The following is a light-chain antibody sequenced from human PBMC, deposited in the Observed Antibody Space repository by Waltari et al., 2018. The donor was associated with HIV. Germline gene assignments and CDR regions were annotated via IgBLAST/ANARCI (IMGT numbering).Light chain of an antibody. Sequence: QSALTQPASVSGSPGQSISISCTGPSSDVGDYYVSWYQHHSGKAPKVIIYEVTNRPSGVSHRFSGSKSGNTASLTISGLLPEDEADYFCSSYISSATPEFGGGTRLTVL. CDR2: EVT. CDR1: SSDVGDYY. J-gene: IGLJ3*02. V-gene: IGLV2-14*01. CDR3: SSYISSATPE.